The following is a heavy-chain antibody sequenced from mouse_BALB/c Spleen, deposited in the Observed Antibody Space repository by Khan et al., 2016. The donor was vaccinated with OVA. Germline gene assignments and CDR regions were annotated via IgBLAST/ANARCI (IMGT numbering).Heavy chain of an antibody. CDR2: IWAGGST. Sequence: VQLQESGPGLVAPSQSLSITCTVSGFSLTSYGVHWIRQPPGKGLEWLGVIWAGGSTNYNSALMSRLSISTDNSKSQAFLKMNSLQTADTAMYCCARNREPDYFDYWGQGTTLTVSS. J-gene: IGHJ2*01. CDR1: GFSLTSYG. CDR3: ARNREPDYFDY. V-gene: IGHV2-9*02.